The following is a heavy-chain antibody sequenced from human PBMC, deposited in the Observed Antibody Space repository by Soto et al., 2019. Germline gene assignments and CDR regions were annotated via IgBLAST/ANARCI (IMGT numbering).Heavy chain of an antibody. Sequence: QVQLQESGPGLVKPSQTLSLTCTVSGGSISSGDYYWSWIRQPPGKGLEWIGYFYYSGSTYYNPSLNSRVTISVDTSKNQFSLKLRSVTAADTAVYYCARVRDFWSGSREYYFDYWGQGTLVTVSS. J-gene: IGHJ4*02. CDR1: GGSISSGDYY. CDR3: ARVRDFWSGSREYYFDY. D-gene: IGHD3-3*01. V-gene: IGHV4-30-4*01. CDR2: FYYSGST.